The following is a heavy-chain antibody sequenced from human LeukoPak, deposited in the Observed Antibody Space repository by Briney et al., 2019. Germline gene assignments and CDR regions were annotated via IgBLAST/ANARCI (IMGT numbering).Heavy chain of an antibody. Sequence: ASETLSLTCTLSGASISDDYWSWIRQPPGKGLEWIAYIYSTKSINYNPSLKSRATISLDTSKNQFSLNLSSVTATDAGVYYCARHLWCGIGSKKEDAFDIWGRGTMVTVSS. CDR1: GASISDDY. CDR2: IYSTKSI. V-gene: IGHV4-59*08. D-gene: IGHD2-21*01. J-gene: IGHJ3*02. CDR3: ARHLWCGIGSKKEDAFDI.